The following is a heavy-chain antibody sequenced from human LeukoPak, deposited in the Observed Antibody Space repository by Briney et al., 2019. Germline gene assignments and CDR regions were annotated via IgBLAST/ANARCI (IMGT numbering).Heavy chain of an antibody. CDR3: ARLIGTRPPFDY. V-gene: IGHV4-34*01. CDR2: INHSGST. CDR1: SGSFSGYY. J-gene: IGHJ4*02. Sequence: PSETLSLTCAVYSGSFSGYYWSWIRQPPGKGLEWIGEINHSGSTNYNPSLKSRVTISVDTSKNQFSLKLSSVTAADTAVYYCARLIGTRPPFDYWGQGTLVTVSS.